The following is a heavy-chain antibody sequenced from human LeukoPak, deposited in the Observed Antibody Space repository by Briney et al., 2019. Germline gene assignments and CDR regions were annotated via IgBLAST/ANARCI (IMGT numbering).Heavy chain of an antibody. V-gene: IGHV3-43D*03. Sequence: GGSLRLSCAASGFTFSSYGMHWVRQAPGKGLEWVSLVSWDGGTTYYADSVKGRFTISRDNSKNSLYLQMNSLRAEDTAFYYCAKDSGLYDRSGSYLGIDHWGQGTLVTVSS. D-gene: IGHD3-22*01. CDR2: VSWDGGTT. CDR3: AKDSGLYDRSGSYLGIDH. J-gene: IGHJ4*02. CDR1: GFTFSSYG.